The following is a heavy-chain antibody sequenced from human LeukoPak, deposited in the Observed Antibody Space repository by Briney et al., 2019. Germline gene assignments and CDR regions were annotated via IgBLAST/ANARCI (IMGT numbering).Heavy chain of an antibody. CDR2: ISGSGGST. V-gene: IGHV3-23*01. D-gene: IGHD5-24*01. J-gene: IGHJ6*03. Sequence: PGGSLRLSCAASGFTFSSYWMHWVRQAPGKGLKWVSAISGSGGSTYYADSVKGRFTISRDNSKNTLYLQMNSLRAEDTAVYYCAKSEGRLQLHHYYYYMDVWGKGTTVTVSS. CDR3: AKSEGRLQLHHYYYYMDV. CDR1: GFTFSSYW.